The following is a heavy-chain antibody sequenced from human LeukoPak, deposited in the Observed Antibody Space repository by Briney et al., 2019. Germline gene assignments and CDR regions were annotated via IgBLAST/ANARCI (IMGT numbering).Heavy chain of an antibody. D-gene: IGHD5-18*01. CDR1: GFTVSSNY. Sequence: PGGSLRLSCAASGFTVSSNYMSWVRQAPGKGLEWVSVIYSGGSTYYAASVKGRFTISRDNSKNTLYLQMNSLRAEDTAVYYCARDMDEYSYGYFCYWGQGTLVTVSS. CDR2: IYSGGST. J-gene: IGHJ4*02. V-gene: IGHV3-53*01. CDR3: ARDMDEYSYGYFCY.